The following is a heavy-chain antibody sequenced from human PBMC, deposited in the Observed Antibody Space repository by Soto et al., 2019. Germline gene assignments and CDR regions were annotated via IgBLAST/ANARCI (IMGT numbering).Heavy chain of an antibody. V-gene: IGHV1-69*01. J-gene: IGHJ3*02. CDR1: GGTFSSYA. CDR3: ARAAYYYDSSGYYRGDAFDI. CDR2: IIPIFGTA. Sequence: QVQLVQSGAEVKKPGSSVKVSCKASGGTFSSYAISWVRQAPGQGLEWMGGIIPIFGTANYAQKFQGRVTNTADESTSTGYMELSSLRSEGTAVYYCARAAYYYDSSGYYRGDAFDIWGQGTMVTVSS. D-gene: IGHD3-22*01.